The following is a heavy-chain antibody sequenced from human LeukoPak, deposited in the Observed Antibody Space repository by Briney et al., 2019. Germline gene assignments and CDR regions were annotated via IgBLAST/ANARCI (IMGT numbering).Heavy chain of an antibody. CDR1: GFTFSIYS. V-gene: IGHV3-21*01. D-gene: IGHD3-22*01. Sequence: PGGSLTLFCAASGFTFSIYSMNWVRQAPGKGLECVSSISSSSSYIYYAVSVKGRFTISRDNAKNSLYLQMNSLRAEDTAVYYCARGIRTDVYYYDSSGYSAFDYWGQGTLVTVSS. CDR2: ISSSSSYI. J-gene: IGHJ4*02. CDR3: ARGIRTDVYYYDSSGYSAFDY.